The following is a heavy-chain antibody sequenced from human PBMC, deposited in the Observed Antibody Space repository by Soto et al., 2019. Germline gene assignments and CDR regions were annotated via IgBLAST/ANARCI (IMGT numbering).Heavy chain of an antibody. CDR3: ARDGPHKDYVWGSYRSISRYFDY. V-gene: IGHV3-30-3*01. D-gene: IGHD3-16*02. J-gene: IGHJ4*02. Sequence: GGSLRLSCAASGFTFSSYAMHWVRQAPGKGLEWVAVISYDGSNKYYADSVKGRFTISRDNSKNTLYLQMNSLRAEDTAVYYCARDGPHKDYVWGSYRSISRYFDYWGQGTLVTVSS. CDR1: GFTFSSYA. CDR2: ISYDGSNK.